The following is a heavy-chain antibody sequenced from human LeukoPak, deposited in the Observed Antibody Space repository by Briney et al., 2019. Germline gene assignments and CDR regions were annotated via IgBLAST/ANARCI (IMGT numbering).Heavy chain of an antibody. Sequence: GGSLRLSCAASGFPFSTYAMSWVRQAPGKGLEWVSVISGIGGDTYYAGSVKGRFTISGDNSKNTVYLQMNSLRAEDTALYYCAKGGVYGDYYFDYWGQGTLVTVSS. CDR2: ISGIGGDT. CDR1: GFPFSTYA. J-gene: IGHJ4*02. V-gene: IGHV3-23*01. D-gene: IGHD4-17*01. CDR3: AKGGVYGDYYFDY.